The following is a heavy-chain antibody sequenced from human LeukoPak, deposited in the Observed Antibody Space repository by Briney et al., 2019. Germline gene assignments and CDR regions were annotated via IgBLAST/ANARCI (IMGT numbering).Heavy chain of an antibody. CDR1: GGSISNYY. J-gene: IGHJ5*02. D-gene: IGHD6-13*01. V-gene: IGHV4-59*01. CDR2: IYYSGTT. Sequence: PSETLSLTCTVSGGSISNYYWSWIRQPPGKGLEWIGYIYYSGTTNYNPSLKSRVTISVDTSKNQFSLKLNSVTAADTAVYYCARQWGSSSSWFDPWGQGTLVTVSS. CDR3: ARQWGSSSSWFDP.